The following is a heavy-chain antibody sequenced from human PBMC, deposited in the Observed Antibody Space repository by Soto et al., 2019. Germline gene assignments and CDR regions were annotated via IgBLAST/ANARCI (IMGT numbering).Heavy chain of an antibody. Sequence: ASVKVSCKASGGTFSSYTISWVRQAPGQGLEWMGRIIPILGIANYAQKFQGRVTITADKSTSTAYMELSSLRSEDTAVYYCARDRNPTSIVVVPAAMDYWGQGTLVTVSS. CDR3: ARDRNPTSIVVVPAAMDY. D-gene: IGHD2-2*01. V-gene: IGHV1-69*04. J-gene: IGHJ4*02. CDR1: GGTFSSYT. CDR2: IIPILGIA.